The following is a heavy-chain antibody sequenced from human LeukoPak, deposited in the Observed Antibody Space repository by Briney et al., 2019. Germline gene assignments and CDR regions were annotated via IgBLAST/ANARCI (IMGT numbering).Heavy chain of an antibody. CDR2: IYYSGGT. Sequence: SETLSLTCTVSGGSISSYYWSWIRQPPGKGLEWIGYIYYSGGTNYNPSLKSRVTISVDTSKNQFSLKLSSVTAADTAVYYCARPSRRGVVIPFDYWGQGTLVTVSS. CDR1: GGSISSYY. CDR3: ARPSRRGVVIPFDY. J-gene: IGHJ4*02. V-gene: IGHV4-59*08. D-gene: IGHD3-3*01.